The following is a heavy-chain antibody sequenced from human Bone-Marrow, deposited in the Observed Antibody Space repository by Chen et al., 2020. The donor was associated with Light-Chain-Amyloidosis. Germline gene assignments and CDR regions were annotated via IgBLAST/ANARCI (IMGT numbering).Heavy chain of an antibody. V-gene: IGHV3-7*02. CDR2: VQGDGSDK. CDR3: XTEYLGAYDY. D-gene: IGHD3-16*01. J-gene: IGHJ4*02. Sequence: VQLVXSGGGLVQPGESLRLSCAASGISFSNNWMSWVRQAPGKGLEWVANVQGDGSDKYYVDSVKGRFTISRDNAKNXXXXXXXXXXXXXXXVYYCXTEYLGAYDYWGQGTLLTVSS. CDR1: GISFSNNW.